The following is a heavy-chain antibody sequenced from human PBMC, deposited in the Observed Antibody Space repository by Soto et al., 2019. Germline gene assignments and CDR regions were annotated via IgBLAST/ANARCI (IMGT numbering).Heavy chain of an antibody. J-gene: IGHJ4*02. V-gene: IGHV1-8*01. D-gene: IGHD1-7*01. Sequence: QVQLVQSGAEVKKPGASVKVSCKASGYTFTSYDIKWVRQATGQGLEWMGWMNPSTGSTGFAQKFQCIVTMISNTSISTAYLELSSLTSEDTAVYYCARGRLVAGTVDYWGQGTLVTVSS. CDR2: MNPSTGST. CDR1: GYTFTSYD. CDR3: ARGRLVAGTVDY.